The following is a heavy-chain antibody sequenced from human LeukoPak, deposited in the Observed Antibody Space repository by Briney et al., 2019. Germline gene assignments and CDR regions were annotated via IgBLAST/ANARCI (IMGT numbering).Heavy chain of an antibody. J-gene: IGHJ6*02. CDR1: GYTFTGYY. CDR3: ARGSSGYDYYYYGMDV. CDR2: INPNSGGT. Sequence: VASVRVSCKASGYTFTGYYMHWVRQAPGQGLEWMGWINPNSGGTNYAQKFQGRVTMTRDTSINTAYMELSRLRSDDTAVYYCARGSSGYDYYYYGMDVWGQGTTVTVSS. D-gene: IGHD5-12*01. V-gene: IGHV1-2*02.